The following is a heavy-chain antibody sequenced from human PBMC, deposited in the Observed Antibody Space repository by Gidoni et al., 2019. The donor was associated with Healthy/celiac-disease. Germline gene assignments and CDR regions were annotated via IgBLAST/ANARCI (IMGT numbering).Heavy chain of an antibody. J-gene: IGHJ6*02. V-gene: IGHV1-8*01. CDR3: ARGGMAAVARSYYYYYGMDV. Sequence: QVQLVQSGAEVKKPGASVKVSCKASGYTFTSYDINWVRQATGQGLEWMGWMNPNSGNTGYAQKFQGRVTMTRNTSISTAYMERSSLRSEDTAVYYCARGGMAAVARSYYYYYGMDVWGQGTTVTVSS. D-gene: IGHD6-19*01. CDR1: GYTFTSYD. CDR2: MNPNSGNT.